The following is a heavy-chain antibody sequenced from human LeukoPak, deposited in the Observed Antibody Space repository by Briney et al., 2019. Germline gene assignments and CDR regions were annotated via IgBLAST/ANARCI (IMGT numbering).Heavy chain of an antibody. J-gene: IGHJ6*02. Sequence: PSETLSLTCAVSGGSISSGGYSWSWIRQPPGKGLEWIGYIYHSGSTYYNPSLKSRVTISVDRSKNQFSLKLSSVTAADTAVYYCARGHFSNYYYYGMDVWGQGTTVTVSS. V-gene: IGHV4-30-2*01. CDR2: IYHSGST. CDR3: ARGHFSNYYYYGMDV. CDR1: GGSISSGGYS.